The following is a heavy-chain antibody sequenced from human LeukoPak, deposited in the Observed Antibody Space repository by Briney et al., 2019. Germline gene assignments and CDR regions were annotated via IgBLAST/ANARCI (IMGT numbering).Heavy chain of an antibody. V-gene: IGHV1-8*03. CDR1: GYTFTSYD. CDR3: ARGTDSSSSGDY. CDR2: MNPNSGNT. J-gene: IGHJ4*02. Sequence: AASVKVSCKASGYTFTSYDINWVRQATGQGLEWMGWMNPNSGNTGYAQKFQGRDTITRNTSISTAYMELSSLRSEDTAVYYCARGTDSSSSGDYWGQGTLVTVSS. D-gene: IGHD6-6*01.